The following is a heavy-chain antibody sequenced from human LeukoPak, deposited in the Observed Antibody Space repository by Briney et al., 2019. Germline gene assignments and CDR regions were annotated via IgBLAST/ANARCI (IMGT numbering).Heavy chain of an antibody. J-gene: IGHJ4*02. Sequence: KPGGSLRLSCAASGFTFSSYSMNWVRQAPGKGLEWVSSISSSSSYIYYADSVKGRFTISRDNAKNSLYLQMNSLRAEDTAVYYCARLGGFMTTVTPHDYWGQGTLVTVSS. CDR3: ARLGGFMTTVTPHDY. D-gene: IGHD4-17*01. CDR1: GFTFSSYS. CDR2: ISSSSSYI. V-gene: IGHV3-21*01.